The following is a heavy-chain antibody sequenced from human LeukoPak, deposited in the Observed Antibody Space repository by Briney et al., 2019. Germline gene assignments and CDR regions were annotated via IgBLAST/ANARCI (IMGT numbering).Heavy chain of an antibody. CDR2: ISGTGGST. CDR1: GFTFSSYA. V-gene: IGHV3-23*01. D-gene: IGHD3-16*01. CDR3: AKVSGTTFGDFDY. Sequence: PGGSLRLSCAASGFTFSSYAMSWVRQAPGKGLEWVSTISGTGGSTYYADSVKGRFTISRDNSRNTLYPQMNSLRAEDTAVYYCAKVSGTTFGDFDYWGQGALVTVSS. J-gene: IGHJ4*02.